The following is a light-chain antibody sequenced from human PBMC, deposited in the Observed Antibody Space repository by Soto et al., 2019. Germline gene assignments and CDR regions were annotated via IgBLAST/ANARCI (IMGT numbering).Light chain of an antibody. CDR2: GAS. CDR3: QQYGSSALT. CDR1: QSVSSSY. Sequence: EGVLTQSPGTLSLSPGERATLSCRASQSVSSSYLAWYQQKPGQAPRLLIYGASSRATGIPDRFSGSGSGTDFTLTISRLEPEDFAVYYCQQYGSSALTFGGGTKVDI. J-gene: IGKJ4*01. V-gene: IGKV3-20*01.